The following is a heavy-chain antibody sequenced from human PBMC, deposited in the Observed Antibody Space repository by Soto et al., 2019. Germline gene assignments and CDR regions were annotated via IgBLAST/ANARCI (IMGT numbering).Heavy chain of an antibody. D-gene: IGHD3-3*02. V-gene: IGHV3-30-3*01. Sequence: TGGSLRLSCAASGFTFSSYAMHWVRQAPGKGLEWVAVISYDGSNKYYADSVKGRFTISRDNSKNTLYLQMNSLRAEDTAVYYCARDRLFSTTNWFDPWGQGTLVTVSS. CDR2: ISYDGSNK. CDR3: ARDRLFSTTNWFDP. CDR1: GFTFSSYA. J-gene: IGHJ5*02.